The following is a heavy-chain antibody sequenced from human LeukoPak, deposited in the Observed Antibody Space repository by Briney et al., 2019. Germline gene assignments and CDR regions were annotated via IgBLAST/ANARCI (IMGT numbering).Heavy chain of an antibody. CDR3: ARDYYDSSGYYYGIHDY. J-gene: IGHJ4*02. CDR1: GYSISSGYY. D-gene: IGHD3-22*01. CDR2: IYHSGST. Sequence: PSETLSLTCAVSGYSISSGYYWGWIRQPPGKGLEWIGSIYHSGSTYYNPSLKSRVTISVDTSKNQFSLKLSSVTAADTAVYYCARDYYDSSGYYYGIHDYWGQGTLVTVSS. V-gene: IGHV4-38-2*02.